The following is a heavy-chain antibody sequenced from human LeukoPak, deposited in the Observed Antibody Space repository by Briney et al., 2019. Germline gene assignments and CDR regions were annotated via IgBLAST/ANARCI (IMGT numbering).Heavy chain of an antibody. J-gene: IGHJ4*02. CDR2: IQYDGSNK. V-gene: IGHV3-30*02. D-gene: IGHD2-15*01. Sequence: GGSLRLSCAASGFTFRRCGMHWVRQAPGKGLEWVTFIQYDGSNKYYADSVKGRFTISRDNSKNTLYLQMNSLRAEDTAVYYCAKDLVVVVAATTSDYWGQGTLVTVSS. CDR3: AKDLVVVVAATTSDY. CDR1: GFTFRRCG.